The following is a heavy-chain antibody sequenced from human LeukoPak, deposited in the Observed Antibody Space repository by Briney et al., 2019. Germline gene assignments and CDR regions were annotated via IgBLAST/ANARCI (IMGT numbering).Heavy chain of an antibody. D-gene: IGHD1-14*01. V-gene: IGHV3-73*01. CDR1: GFTFSGSA. CDR2: IRSKANSYAT. Sequence: GGSLRLSCAASGFTFSGSAMHWVRQASGKGLEWVGRIRSKANSYATAYAASVKGRFTNSRDDSKNTAYLQMNSLKTEDTAVYYCTSRTRSHIFGMDVWGQGTTVTVSS. J-gene: IGHJ6*02. CDR3: TSRTRSHIFGMDV.